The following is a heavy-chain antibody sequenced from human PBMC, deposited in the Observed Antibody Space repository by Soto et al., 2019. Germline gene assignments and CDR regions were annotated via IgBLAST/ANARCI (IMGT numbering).Heavy chain of an antibody. Sequence: QVQLVQSGAEVKKPGSSVKVSCKASGGTFSSYAISWVRQAPGQGLEWVGGIIPIFGTANYAQKFQGRVTITADESTSTAYMELSSLRSEDTAVYYCARVVSEIGSSWRWFDYWGQGTLVTVSS. CDR2: IIPIFGTA. D-gene: IGHD6-13*01. V-gene: IGHV1-69*01. CDR3: ARVVSEIGSSWRWFDY. CDR1: GGTFSSYA. J-gene: IGHJ4*02.